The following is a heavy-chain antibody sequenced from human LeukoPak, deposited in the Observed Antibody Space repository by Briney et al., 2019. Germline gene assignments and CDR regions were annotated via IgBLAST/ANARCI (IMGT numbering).Heavy chain of an antibody. D-gene: IGHD2-15*01. V-gene: IGHV1-8*01. CDR3: ARESLGDCSGGSCSPNFDY. J-gene: IGHJ4*02. Sequence: ASVKVSCKASGYTFTSYDINWVRQATGQGLEWMGWMNPNSGNTGYAQKFQGRVTMTRNTSISTAYMELSSLRSEDTAVYYCARESLGDCSGGSCSPNFDYWGQGTLVTVFS. CDR2: MNPNSGNT. CDR1: GYTFTSYD.